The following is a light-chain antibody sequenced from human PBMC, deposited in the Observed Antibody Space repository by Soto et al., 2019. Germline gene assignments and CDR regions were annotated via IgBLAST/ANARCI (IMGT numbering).Light chain of an antibody. V-gene: IGKV3-20*01. CDR3: QQYGSSGT. J-gene: IGKJ1*01. Sequence: EIVLTQSPGTLSLSPGERATFSCRASQSVSSSYVAWYQQKRGQAPRRLIYDTSTRAAGIAARFSGSGSGTDFTLTISRLEPEDFAVYYCQQYGSSGTFGQGTKVDI. CDR2: DTS. CDR1: QSVSSSY.